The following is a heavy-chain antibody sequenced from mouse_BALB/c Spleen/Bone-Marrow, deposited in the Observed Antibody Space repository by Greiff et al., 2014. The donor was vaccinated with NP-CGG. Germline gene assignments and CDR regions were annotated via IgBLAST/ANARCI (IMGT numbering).Heavy chain of an antibody. CDR3: ARGGYGYLFAY. CDR1: GCTFNSYW. V-gene: IGHV1-9*01. D-gene: IGHD2-2*01. CDR2: ILPGSGST. J-gene: IGHJ3*01. Sequence: VQLQQSGAELMKPGASVKISCKATGCTFNSYWIEWVKQRPGHGLEWIGEILPGSGSTNYNEKFKGKATFTTDTSSNTAYMQLSSLTSEDSAVYYCARGGYGYLFAYWGQGTPVTVSA.